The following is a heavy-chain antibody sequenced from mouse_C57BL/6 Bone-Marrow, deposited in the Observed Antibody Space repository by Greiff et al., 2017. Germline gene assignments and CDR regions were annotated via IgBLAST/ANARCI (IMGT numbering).Heavy chain of an antibody. J-gene: IGHJ2*01. CDR2: IRSKSNNYAT. D-gene: IGHD2-5*01. CDR3: VRKNYSNPDY. Sequence: DVMLVESGGGLVQPKGSLKLSCAASGFSFNTYAMNWVRQAPGKGLEWVARIRSKSNNYATYYADSVKDRFTISRDDSESMLYLQMNNLKTEDTAMYYCVRKNYSNPDYWGQGTTLTVSS. CDR1: GFSFNTYA. V-gene: IGHV10-1*01.